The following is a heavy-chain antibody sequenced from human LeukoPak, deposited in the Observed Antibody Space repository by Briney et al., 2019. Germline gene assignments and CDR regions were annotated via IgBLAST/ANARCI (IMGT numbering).Heavy chain of an antibody. CDR1: GFTVSRYW. D-gene: IGHD2-2*02. J-gene: IGHJ6*02. CDR3: ARDYCSSTSCYIYYGMDV. Sequence: GGSLRLSCAASGFTVSRYWMSWVRQAPGKGLEWVACIHENGGTEYYVDSVKGRFTISRGNAKNSLYLQMNSLRAEDTAVYYCARDYCSSTSCYIYYGMDVWGQGTTVTVSS. V-gene: IGHV3-7*01. CDR2: IHENGGTE.